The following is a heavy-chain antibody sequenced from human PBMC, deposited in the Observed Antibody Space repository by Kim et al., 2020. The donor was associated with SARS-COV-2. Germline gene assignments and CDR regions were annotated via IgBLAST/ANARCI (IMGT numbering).Heavy chain of an antibody. D-gene: IGHD3-22*01. Sequence: GGSLRLSCAASGFTFSSYAMSWVRQAPGKGLEWVSAISGSGGSTYYADSVKGRFTISRDNSKNTLYLQMNSLRAEDTAVYYCAKMGYYYDSSGYPVAEYFQHWGQGTLVTVSS. CDR1: GFTFSSYA. CDR3: AKMGYYYDSSGYPVAEYFQH. CDR2: ISGSGGST. J-gene: IGHJ1*01. V-gene: IGHV3-23*01.